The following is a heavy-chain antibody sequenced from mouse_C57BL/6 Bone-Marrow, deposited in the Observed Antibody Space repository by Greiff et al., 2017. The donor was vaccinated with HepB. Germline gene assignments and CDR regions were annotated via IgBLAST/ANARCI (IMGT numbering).Heavy chain of an antibody. V-gene: IGHV5-9-1*02. CDR1: GFTFSSYA. CDR2: ISSGGDYS. Sequence: EVQGVESGEGLVKPGGSLKLSCAASGFTFSSYAMSWVRQTPEKRLEWVAYISSGGDYSYYADTVKGRFTISRDNARNTLYLQMSSLKSEDTAMYYCTREGRSGSSPWFAYWGQGTLVTVSA. CDR3: TREGRSGSSPWFAY. D-gene: IGHD1-1*01. J-gene: IGHJ3*01.